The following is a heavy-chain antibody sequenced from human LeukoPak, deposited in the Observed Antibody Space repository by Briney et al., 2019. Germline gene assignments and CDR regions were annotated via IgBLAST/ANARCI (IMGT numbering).Heavy chain of an antibody. J-gene: IGHJ4*02. CDR1: GFTFSSYS. CDR2: ISGSGGST. CDR3: ANALITMIGH. D-gene: IGHD3-22*01. Sequence: GGSLRLSCAASGFTFSSYSMNWVRQAPGKGLEWVSAISGSGGSTYYADSVKGRFTISRDNSKNTLYLQMNSLRAEDTAVYYCANALITMIGHWGQGTLVTVSS. V-gene: IGHV3-23*01.